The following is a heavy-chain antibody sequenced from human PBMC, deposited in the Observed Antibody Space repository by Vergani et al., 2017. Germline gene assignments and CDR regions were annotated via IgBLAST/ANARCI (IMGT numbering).Heavy chain of an antibody. CDR3: ARVRGDRYFDY. J-gene: IGHJ4*02. D-gene: IGHD2-21*01. CDR2: ISWNSGSI. CDR1: GFTFDDYA. V-gene: IGHV3-9*01. Sequence: EVQLLESGGGLVQPGGSLRLSCAASGFTFDDYAMHWVRQAPGKGLEWVSGISWNSGSIGYADSVKGRFTISRDNAKNSLYLQMNSLRAEDTAVYYCARVRGDRYFDYWGQGTLVTVSS.